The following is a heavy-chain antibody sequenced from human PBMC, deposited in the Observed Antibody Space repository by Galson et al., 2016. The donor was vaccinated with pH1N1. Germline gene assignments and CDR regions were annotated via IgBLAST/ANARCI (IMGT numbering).Heavy chain of an antibody. CDR1: GDTFNYDT. Sequence: SVKVSCKASGDTFNYDTINWVRQAPGQGLQWMGRIIPVLSLPSYAQTFQGRVTISADKSTTTVHMHLSSRRSEDTAVSYCARDGEGYDMDVWGKGTTVIVAS. CDR2: IIPVLSLP. D-gene: IGHD7-27*01. V-gene: IGHV1-69*04. J-gene: IGHJ6*03. CDR3: ARDGEGYDMDV.